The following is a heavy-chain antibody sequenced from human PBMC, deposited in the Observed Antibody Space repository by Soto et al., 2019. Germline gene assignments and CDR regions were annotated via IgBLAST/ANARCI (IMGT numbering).Heavy chain of an antibody. D-gene: IGHD6-13*01. J-gene: IGHJ5*01. Sequence: QVKLVESGGGVVQAGRSLRLSCAASGFNFRSYAIHWVRQSPDKGLEWVAVISYDGSLEYYGDSVKGRFTISRDNSKNTLYLQMSGLRGEDTAVDYCARAAYASSWNWFDSWGQGTLVTVFS. CDR2: ISYDGSLE. CDR3: ARAAYASSWNWFDS. CDR1: GFNFRSYA. V-gene: IGHV3-30*04.